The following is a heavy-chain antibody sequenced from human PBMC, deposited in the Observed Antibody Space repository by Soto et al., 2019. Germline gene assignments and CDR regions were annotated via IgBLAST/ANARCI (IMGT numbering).Heavy chain of an antibody. V-gene: IGHV4-38-2*01. CDR2: ISYSAKT. CDR3: TRGAGAPWVRFDS. CDR1: GYSITSGFY. Sequence: SEPLSLTCGVSGYSITSGFYWGWVRQSPGKGLEWIGTISYSAKTFYNPSLASRFSMAVDSSKNQFSLRLTSVTAADTALYYCTRGAGAPWVRFDSWGRGILVTVSS. J-gene: IGHJ4*02. D-gene: IGHD3-16*01.